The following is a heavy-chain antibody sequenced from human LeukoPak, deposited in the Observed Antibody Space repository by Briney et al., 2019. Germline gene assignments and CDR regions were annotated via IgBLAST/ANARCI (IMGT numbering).Heavy chain of an antibody. CDR1: LFTFSNYW. D-gene: IGHD3-22*01. CDR2: INSDGSST. CDR3: SRRSDSSGGLDFDY. Sequence: GGSLRLSCVASLFTFSNYWMYWVRQAPGKGLVWVSRINSDGSSTNYADSVKGRFTISRDNAKNTLYLQMNSLRDEDTAVYYCSRRSDSSGGLDFDYWGQGTLVTVSS. V-gene: IGHV3-74*01. J-gene: IGHJ4*02.